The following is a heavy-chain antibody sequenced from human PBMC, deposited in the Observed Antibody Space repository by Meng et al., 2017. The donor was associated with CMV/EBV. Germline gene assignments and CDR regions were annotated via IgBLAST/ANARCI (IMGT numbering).Heavy chain of an antibody. D-gene: IGHD5-18*01. J-gene: IGHJ4*02. CDR3: ARSHTAMTRPNIYFDY. Sequence: SETLSLTCTVSGGSISSSSYYWGWIRQPPGKGLEWIGSIYYSGSTYYNPSHKSRVTISVDTSKNQFSLKLSSVTAADTAVYYCARSHTAMTRPNIYFDYWGQGTLVTVSS. CDR2: IYYSGST. V-gene: IGHV4-39*07. CDR1: GGSISSSSYY.